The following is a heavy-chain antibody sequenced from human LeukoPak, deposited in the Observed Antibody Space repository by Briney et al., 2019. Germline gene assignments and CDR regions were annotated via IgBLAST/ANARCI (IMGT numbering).Heavy chain of an antibody. V-gene: IGHV3-33*05. Sequence: GGSLRLSCAASGLTFTSHGFHWVRQAPGRGLEWLTFISLDGSRKSYADSVKGRFTFSRDDSKNTLYLEMNSLRAEDTATYYCARDRAASWLDSWGLGTLVTVSS. CDR1: GLTFTSHG. CDR2: ISLDGSRK. CDR3: ARDRAASWLDS. J-gene: IGHJ5*01. D-gene: IGHD3-10*01.